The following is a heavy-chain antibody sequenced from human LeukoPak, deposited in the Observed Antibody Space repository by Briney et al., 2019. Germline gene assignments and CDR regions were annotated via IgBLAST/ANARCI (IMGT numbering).Heavy chain of an antibody. CDR2: ISGSGYTT. D-gene: IGHD1-26*01. CDR3: AKFTGRYFLLDY. J-gene: IGHJ4*02. Sequence: PGGSLRLSCAASGFTLSSYAMSWVRQAPGKGLEWVSDISGSGYTTNYADSVKGRFTIFRDNSKKKVYLQMNSLRAEDTAVYYCAKFTGRYFLLDYWGQGTLVTVSS. CDR1: GFTLSSYA. V-gene: IGHV3-23*01.